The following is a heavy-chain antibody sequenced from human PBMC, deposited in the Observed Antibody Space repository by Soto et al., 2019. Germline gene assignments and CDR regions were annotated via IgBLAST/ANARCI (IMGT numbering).Heavy chain of an antibody. D-gene: IGHD1-1*01. CDR3: VRDTLAPGSFVYFDY. Sequence: PGGSLRLSCVACGFTFSSYYMTWVRQAPGEGLEWVANMNQDGSEKYCVDSVKGRFIISRDNAENSLYLEVSSLRADDTAVYYCVRDTLAPGSFVYFDYWGQGTLVTVSS. J-gene: IGHJ4*02. V-gene: IGHV3-7*05. CDR2: MNQDGSEK. CDR1: GFTFSSYY.